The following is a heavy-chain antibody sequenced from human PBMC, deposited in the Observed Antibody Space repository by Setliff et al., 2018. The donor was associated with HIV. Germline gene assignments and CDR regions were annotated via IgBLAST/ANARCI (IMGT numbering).Heavy chain of an antibody. D-gene: IGHD4-17*01. CDR1: GYTFTGYY. V-gene: IGHV1-2*02. CDR2: INPNSGGT. CDR3: ARGGGPDGDYGGGAFDI. J-gene: IGHJ3*02. Sequence: GASVKVSCKASGYTFTGYYMHWVRQAPGQGLEWMGWINPNSGGTNYAQKFQGRVTMTRDTSISTAYMELSRVRSDDTAVYYWARGGGPDGDYGGGAFDIWGQGTMVTVSS.